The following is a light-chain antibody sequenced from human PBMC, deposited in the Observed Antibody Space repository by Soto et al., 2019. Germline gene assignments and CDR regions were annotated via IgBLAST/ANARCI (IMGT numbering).Light chain of an antibody. Sequence: DIVMTQSPDSLAVSLGERATINCKSSQSVLYSSNNKNYLAWYQQKPGQPLKLLIYWASTRESGVPDRCSGSGSGTDFTLTISSLQAEDVAVYYCQQYYSTPITFGQGTRLEIK. V-gene: IGKV4-1*01. CDR1: QSVLYSSNNKNY. CDR2: WAS. CDR3: QQYYSTPIT. J-gene: IGKJ5*01.